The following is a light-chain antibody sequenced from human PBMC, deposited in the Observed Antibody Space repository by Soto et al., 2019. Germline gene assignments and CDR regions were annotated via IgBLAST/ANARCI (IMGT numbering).Light chain of an antibody. CDR2: EAS. CDR3: QHYDTFSET. Sequence: DLPMTQSPCTLSASVGDTVHVTCRASQSVSRWLAWYQQKPGEAPKILIYEASALPRGVPSRSSGSGSGTKFTLTIASLQPDDFATYYCQHYDTFSETFGPGTKVDIK. J-gene: IGKJ1*01. V-gene: IGKV1-5*01. CDR1: QSVSRW.